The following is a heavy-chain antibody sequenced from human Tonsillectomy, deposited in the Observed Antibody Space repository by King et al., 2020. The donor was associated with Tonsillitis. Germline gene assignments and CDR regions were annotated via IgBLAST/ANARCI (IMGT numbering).Heavy chain of an antibody. V-gene: IGHV2-5*02. CDR2: IYWDDDK. J-gene: IGHJ4*02. D-gene: IGHD3-22*01. CDR1: GFSLTTSGVG. Sequence: TLKESGPTLVKPTQTLTLTCTFSGFSLTTSGVGVGWIRQPPGKALEWLTLIYWDDDKRYSPSLKSRLTITKDTSKNQVVLTMTNMDPVDTATYYCARSFAPRGYYDSSGYYSDCWGQGTLVTVSS. CDR3: ARSFAPRGYYDSSGYYSDC.